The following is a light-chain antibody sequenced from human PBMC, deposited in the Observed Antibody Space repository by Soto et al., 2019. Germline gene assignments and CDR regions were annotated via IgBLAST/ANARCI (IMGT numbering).Light chain of an antibody. V-gene: IGKV1-5*03. Sequence: DIQMTQSPSTLSASVGERVTITCRASQSISSWLAWYQQKPGKAPKLLIYKASSLESGVPSRFSGSGSETEFTLTISSLQPDDFATYYCQQYNSYSPTFGGGTKVEIK. CDR3: QQYNSYSPT. CDR1: QSISSW. CDR2: KAS. J-gene: IGKJ4*01.